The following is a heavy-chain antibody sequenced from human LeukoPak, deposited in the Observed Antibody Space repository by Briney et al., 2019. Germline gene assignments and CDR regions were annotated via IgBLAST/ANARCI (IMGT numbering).Heavy chain of an antibody. CDR1: GGSISSYY. Sequence: SETLSLTWTVSGGSISSYYWSWIRQPPGKGLEWIGYIYYSGSTNYNPSLKSRVTISVDTSKNQFSLKLSSVTAADTAVYYCARAPTGIGSYPGEYYFDYWGQGTLVTVSS. V-gene: IGHV4-59*01. J-gene: IGHJ4*02. CDR2: IYYSGST. D-gene: IGHD3-10*01. CDR3: ARAPTGIGSYPGEYYFDY.